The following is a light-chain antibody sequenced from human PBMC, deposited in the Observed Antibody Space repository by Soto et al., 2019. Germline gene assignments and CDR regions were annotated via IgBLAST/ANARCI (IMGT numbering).Light chain of an antibody. Sequence: EIVWPQYPGTLSLSPGESSTLLCSSSQFISSRNLAWYQQRPGQAPRLFIYGASTRATGTPDRFSGSGSGTDFTLTITPLEPEDFAVYFCQQYGSSPITFGQGTRLEI. CDR1: QFISSRN. J-gene: IGKJ5*01. V-gene: IGKV3-20*01. CDR2: GAS. CDR3: QQYGSSPIT.